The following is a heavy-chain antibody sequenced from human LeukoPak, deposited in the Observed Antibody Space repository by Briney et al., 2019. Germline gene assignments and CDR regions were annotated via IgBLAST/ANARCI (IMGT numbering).Heavy chain of an antibody. J-gene: IGHJ4*02. CDR2: VNHSGYT. CDR3: ARQHYGSDH. V-gene: IGHV4-34*01. CDR1: GVSFSTYY. D-gene: IGHD3-16*01. Sequence: SETLSLTCGVSGVSFSTYYWSWIRQSPEKGLEWTGEVNHSGYTNYNPSLKSRFSISVDTSKDQFSLELSSVTAADTAVYCCARQHYGSDHWGQGTLVTVSS.